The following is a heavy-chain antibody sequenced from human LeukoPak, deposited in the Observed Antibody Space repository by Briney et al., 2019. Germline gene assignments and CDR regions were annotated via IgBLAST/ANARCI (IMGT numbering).Heavy chain of an antibody. D-gene: IGHD6-19*01. J-gene: IGHJ5*02. V-gene: IGHV4-34*01. CDR3: ARGRPRIAVGGTVWFDP. Sequence: PSETLSLTSAVYGRSFSGYYWSWIRQPPRKGLEWIGEINHIGSTNYNPSLKGRVTISVDTSKNPFYLKLSSVTAADTAVYYCARGRPRIAVGGTVWFDPWGRGTLVTVSS. CDR1: GRSFSGYY. CDR2: INHIGST.